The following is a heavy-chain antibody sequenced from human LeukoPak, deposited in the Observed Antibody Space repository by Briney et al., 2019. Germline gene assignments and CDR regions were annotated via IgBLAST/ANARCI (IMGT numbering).Heavy chain of an antibody. CDR2: IYYSGST. CDR3: ARAGTVSAFDI. J-gene: IGHJ3*02. CDR1: GGSISSGGYS. Sequence: PSETLSLTCAVSGGSISSGGYSWSWIRQPPGKGLEWIGYIYYSGSTYYNPSLKSRVTISVYTSKNQFSLKLSSVTAADTAVYYCARAGTVSAFDIWGQGTMVTVSS. D-gene: IGHD3/OR15-3a*01. V-gene: IGHV4-30-4*07.